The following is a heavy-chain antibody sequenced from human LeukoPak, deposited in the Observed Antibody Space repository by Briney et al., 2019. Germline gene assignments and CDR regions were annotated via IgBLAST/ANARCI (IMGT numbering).Heavy chain of an antibody. Sequence: GGSLRLSCPASGFTFTSYAMSWVRQAPGKGLEWVSVISGSGGTTYYADSVKGRFTISRDNSKNTLYLQMNSLRVEDTAVYYCANVGGTGWRFFDYWGQGTLVTVSS. D-gene: IGHD6-19*01. CDR2: ISGSGGTT. CDR1: GFTFTSYA. V-gene: IGHV3-23*01. CDR3: ANVGGTGWRFFDY. J-gene: IGHJ4*02.